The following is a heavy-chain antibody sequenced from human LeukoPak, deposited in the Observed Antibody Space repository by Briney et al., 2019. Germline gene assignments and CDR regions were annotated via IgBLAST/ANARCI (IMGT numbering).Heavy chain of an antibody. Sequence: GGSLRLSCAASGFTFSNYWMSWVRQAPGKGLEWVANINQDGSEEHYVASVKGRFTISRDNAKNSLFLQMNSLRDEDTAVYYCARDRAGSWYQLLRRFDPWGQGTLVTVSS. CDR3: ARDRAGSWYQLLRRFDP. D-gene: IGHD2-2*01. CDR1: GFTFSNYW. V-gene: IGHV3-7*01. CDR2: INQDGSEE. J-gene: IGHJ5*02.